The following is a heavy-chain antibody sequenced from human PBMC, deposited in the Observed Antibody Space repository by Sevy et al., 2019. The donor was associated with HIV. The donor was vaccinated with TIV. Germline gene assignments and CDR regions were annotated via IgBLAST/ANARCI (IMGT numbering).Heavy chain of an antibody. V-gene: IGHV4-59*01. CDR2: MYHSGST. J-gene: IGHJ5*02. CDR1: GDSITRYF. Sequence: SETLSLTCTVSGDSITRYFWSWIRQPPGKGLEWIGYMYHSGSTNYNPSLKRRVSLSIDTSKNEFSLTLSSVTAADTAVYYCAIDYRRDFWSGYSNYFDPWGPGILVTVSS. D-gene: IGHD3-3*01. CDR3: AIDYRRDFWSGYSNYFDP.